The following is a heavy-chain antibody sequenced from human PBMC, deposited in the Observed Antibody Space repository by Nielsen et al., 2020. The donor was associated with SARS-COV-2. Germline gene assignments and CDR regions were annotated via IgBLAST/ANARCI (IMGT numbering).Heavy chain of an antibody. Sequence: GESLKISCAASGFPFSSYEMNWVRQAPGKALEWLSYIDGNDKNIFYADSVKGRFTISRDNAENSLSLQMNSLRAEDTAVYYCARESVTGTDAFDIWGQGTVVTVSS. CDR3: ARESVTGTDAFDI. D-gene: IGHD6-19*01. J-gene: IGHJ3*02. V-gene: IGHV3-48*03. CDR1: GFPFSSYE. CDR2: IDGNDKNI.